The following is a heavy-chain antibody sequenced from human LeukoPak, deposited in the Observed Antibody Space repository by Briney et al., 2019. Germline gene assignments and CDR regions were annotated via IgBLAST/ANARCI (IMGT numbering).Heavy chain of an antibody. CDR3: ARDPHFYGDYGAEYFQH. CDR1: GFTFSSYW. V-gene: IGHV3-7*01. D-gene: IGHD4-17*01. Sequence: GGSLRLSCAASGFTFSSYWMSWVRQAPGKGLEWVANIKQDGSEKYYVDSVKGRFTISRDNAKNSLYLQMNSLRAEDTAVYYCARDPHFYGDYGAEYFQHWGQGTLVTVSS. CDR2: IKQDGSEK. J-gene: IGHJ1*01.